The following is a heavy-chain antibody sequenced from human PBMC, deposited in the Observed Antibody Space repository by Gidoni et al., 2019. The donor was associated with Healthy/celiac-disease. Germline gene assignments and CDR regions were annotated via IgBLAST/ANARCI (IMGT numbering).Heavy chain of an antibody. CDR1: GYTLTSYD. V-gene: IGHV1-8*01. J-gene: IGHJ5*02. CDR2: MNPNSGNT. CDR3: ARNLIGYCSSTSCQGKTYNWFDP. D-gene: IGHD2-2*01. Sequence: QVQLVQSGAEVKKPGASVKVSCKDSGYTLTSYDINWVRQATGQGLEWMGWMNPNSGNTGYAQKFQGRVTMTRNTSISTAYMELSSLRSEDTAVYYCARNLIGYCSSTSCQGKTYNWFDPWGQGTLVTVSS.